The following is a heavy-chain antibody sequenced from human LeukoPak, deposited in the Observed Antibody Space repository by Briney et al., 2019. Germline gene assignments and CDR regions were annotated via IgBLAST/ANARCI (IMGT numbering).Heavy chain of an antibody. D-gene: IGHD5-12*01. J-gene: IGHJ4*02. V-gene: IGHV4-59*12. CDR3: ARDRNKGYSGYDYFDY. Sequence: SETLSLTCTVSGGSISSYYWSWIRQPPGKGLEWIGYIYYSGSTYYNPSLKSRVTISVDTSKNQFSLKLSSVTAADTAVYYCARDRNKGYSGYDYFDYWGQGTLVTVSS. CDR2: IYYSGST. CDR1: GGSISSYY.